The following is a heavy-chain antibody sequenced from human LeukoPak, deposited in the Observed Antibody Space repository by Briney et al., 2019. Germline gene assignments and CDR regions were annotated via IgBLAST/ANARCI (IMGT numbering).Heavy chain of an antibody. V-gene: IGHV3-48*04. Sequence: GGSLRLSCAASGFSFSVFWMNWVRQSPGKGLEWVSYISSSGSTIFYADSVRGRFTISRDNAKNSLYLQMHSLRAEDTAVYYCARDWLWFGESDTWGPGTLVTVSS. D-gene: IGHD3-10*01. CDR2: ISSSGSTI. J-gene: IGHJ1*01. CDR1: GFSFSVFW. CDR3: ARDWLWFGESDT.